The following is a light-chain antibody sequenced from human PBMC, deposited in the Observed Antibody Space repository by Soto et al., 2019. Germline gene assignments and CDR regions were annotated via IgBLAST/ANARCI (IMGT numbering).Light chain of an antibody. CDR2: ANT. CDR1: NSTIGAGFD. V-gene: IGLV1-40*01. J-gene: IGLJ3*02. CDR3: QSSDSSLRRV. Sequence: QSVLTQPPSVSGAPGQRVTITCTGSNSTIGAGFDVHWYQHLPGTAPKLLIFANTNRPSGVPDRFSASKSGTSASLVITGLRADDEADYSCQSSDSSLRRVFGGGTKVTVL.